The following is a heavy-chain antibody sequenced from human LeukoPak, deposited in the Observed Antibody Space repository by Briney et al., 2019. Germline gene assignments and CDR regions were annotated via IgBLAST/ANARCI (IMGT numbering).Heavy chain of an antibody. D-gene: IGHD3-3*01. CDR1: GGSFSSGQY. V-gene: IGHV4-34*01. CDR3: ARGSYYDFWSGLNGGHWFDP. Sequence: SETLSLTCAVFGGSFSSGQYWSWIRQPPGKGLEWIGEINHSGSSNYNSALKSRVTISVDTSKNQFSLKLSSVTAADTAVYYCARGSYYDFWSGLNGGHWFDPWGPGTLVTVSS. CDR2: INHSGSS. J-gene: IGHJ5*02.